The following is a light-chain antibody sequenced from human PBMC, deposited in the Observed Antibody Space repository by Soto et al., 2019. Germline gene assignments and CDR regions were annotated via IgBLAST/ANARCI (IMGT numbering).Light chain of an antibody. CDR3: ETWDSNTRV. J-gene: IGLJ7*01. V-gene: IGLV4-60*03. Sequence: QSVLTQSSSASASLGSSVKLTCTLSSGHTSYIIAWHQQQPGKAPRYLMKLEGSGSYNKGSGVPDRFSGSSSGADRYLTISNVQSKDEAEYYCETWDSNTRVFGGGTQLTVL. CDR2: LEGSGSY. CDR1: SGHTSYI.